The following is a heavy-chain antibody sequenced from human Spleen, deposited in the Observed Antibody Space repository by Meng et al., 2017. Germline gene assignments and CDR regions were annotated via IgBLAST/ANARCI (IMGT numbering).Heavy chain of an antibody. CDR3: VGAGYYCLDL. V-gene: IGHV4-4*02. J-gene: IGHJ5*02. Sequence: VQLQGSGPGLGKPSGTLHLPCAVSGGSISGTNWWSWVRQPPGKGLEWIGEIYHSGSTNYNPSLKSRVTISVDRSENQFSLKLSSVTTADTAVYYCVGAGYYCLDLWGQGTLVTVSS. D-gene: IGHD3-16*01. CDR1: GGSISGTNW. CDR2: IYHSGST.